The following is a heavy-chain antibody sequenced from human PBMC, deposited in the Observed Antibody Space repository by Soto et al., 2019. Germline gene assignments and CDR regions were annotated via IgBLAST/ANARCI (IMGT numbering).Heavy chain of an antibody. V-gene: IGHV4-34*01. CDR3: ARGSGIVALPGELEDVNYDY. Sequence: HVQLQQWGAGLVKPSETLSLSCAVYGQSFSGHSWAWIRQPPGKGLAWSGEINESGSTYYNPSLTSRFTISTDTSKNQFSLKLSSVSAADTAAYFCARGSGIVALPGELEDVNYDYWGQGTLVNVSS. CDR2: INESGST. J-gene: IGHJ4*02. CDR1: GQSFSGHS. D-gene: IGHD1-1*01.